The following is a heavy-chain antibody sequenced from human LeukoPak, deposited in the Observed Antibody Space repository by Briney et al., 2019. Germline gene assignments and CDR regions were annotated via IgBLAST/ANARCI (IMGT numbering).Heavy chain of an antibody. CDR3: AKERWED. J-gene: IGHJ4*02. CDR2: ISGSGGDT. CDR1: GFTFDDYA. V-gene: IGHV3-23*01. Sequence: GRSLRLSCAASGFTFDDYAMSWVRQAPGKGLEWVSTISGSGGDTYYSDSVKGRFTISRDNSKNTLYLQMNSLRVDDSAVYYCAKERWEDWGQGTLVTVSS. D-gene: IGHD1-26*01.